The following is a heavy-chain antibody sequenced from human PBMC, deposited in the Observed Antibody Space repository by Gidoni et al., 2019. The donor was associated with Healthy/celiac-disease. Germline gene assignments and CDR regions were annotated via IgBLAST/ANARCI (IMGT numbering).Heavy chain of an antibody. CDR1: GLTFTSSA. D-gene: IGHD3-10*01. CDR3: AAGDATMVQGVTSNWFDP. CDR2: IVVGSGNT. Sequence: QMQLVQSGPEVKKPGTSVKVSCKGSGLTFTSSAVQWVRQARGPRLEWIGWIVVGSGNTNNAQKFQERVTITRDMSTSTAYMELSSLRSEDTAVYYCAAGDATMVQGVTSNWFDPWGQGTLVTVSS. V-gene: IGHV1-58*01. J-gene: IGHJ5*02.